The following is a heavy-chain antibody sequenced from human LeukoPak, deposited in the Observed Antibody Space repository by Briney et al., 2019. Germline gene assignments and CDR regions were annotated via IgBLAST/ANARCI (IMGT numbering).Heavy chain of an antibody. CDR2: IIGSGGTT. D-gene: IGHD7-27*01. J-gene: IGHJ3*02. CDR3: ARDLNWGAFDI. CDR1: GFSFSNYG. V-gene: IGHV3-23*01. Sequence: GGTLRLSCAASGFSFSNYGMNWVRQAPGKGLEWVSGIIGSGGTTYTADSVKGRFTISRDNSKNTLYLQMNSLRAEDTAVYYCARDLNWGAFDIRGQGTMVSVSS.